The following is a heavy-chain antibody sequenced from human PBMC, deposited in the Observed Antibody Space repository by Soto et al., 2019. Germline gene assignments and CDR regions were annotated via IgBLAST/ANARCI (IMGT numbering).Heavy chain of an antibody. CDR2: IYHSGTT. CDR3: ARGGTITGTISLFDY. D-gene: IGHD1-7*01. J-gene: IGHJ4*02. CDR1: GGSIISNYW. V-gene: IGHV4-38-2*01. Sequence: SETLSLTCAVSGGSIISNYWWAWIRQSPGEGLVWIGSIYHSGTTYYNPSLGSRVIISVDTSESRFALKLSSVTAADTAVYYCARGGTITGTISLFDYWGQGTLVTVSS.